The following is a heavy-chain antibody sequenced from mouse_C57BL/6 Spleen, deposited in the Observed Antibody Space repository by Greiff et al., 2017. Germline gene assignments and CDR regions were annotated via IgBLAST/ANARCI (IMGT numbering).Heavy chain of an antibody. CDR2: IDPSDSYT. CDR1: GYTFTSYW. J-gene: IGHJ3*01. CDR3: ARGGAYYDYDGGVRFAY. Sequence: QVQLQQPGAELVMPGASVKLSCKASGYTFTSYWMHWVKQRPGQGLEWIGEIDPSDSYTNYNQKFKGKSTLTVDKSSSTAYMQLSSLTSEDSAVYYCARGGAYYDYDGGVRFAYWGQGTLVTVSA. D-gene: IGHD2-4*01. V-gene: IGHV1-69*01.